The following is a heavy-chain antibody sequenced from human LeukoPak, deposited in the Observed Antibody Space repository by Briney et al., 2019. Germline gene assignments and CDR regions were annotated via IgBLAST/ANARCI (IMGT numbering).Heavy chain of an antibody. CDR3: TRGFYYDTSSYYYEGDY. D-gene: IGHD3-22*01. V-gene: IGHV3-48*02. J-gene: IGHJ4*02. Sequence: GGPLRLSCAASGFTFSSHSMNWVRQAPGKGLEWVSYISSSSSTIYYADSVKGRFTISRDNAKNSLYLQMNSLRDEDTAVYYCTRGFYYDTSSYYYEGDYWGQGTLVTVSS. CDR2: ISSSSSTI. CDR1: GFTFSSHS.